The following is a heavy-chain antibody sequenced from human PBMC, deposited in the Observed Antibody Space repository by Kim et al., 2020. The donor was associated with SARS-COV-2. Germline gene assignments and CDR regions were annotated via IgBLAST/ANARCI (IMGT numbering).Heavy chain of an antibody. D-gene: IGHD6-6*01. CDR1: GFTFSNAW. CDR3: TTSLIYSSSSDAEYFQH. J-gene: IGHJ1*01. V-gene: IGHV3-15*01. CDR2: IKSKTDGGTT. Sequence: GGSLRLSCAASGFTFSNAWMSWVRQAPGKGLEWVGRIKSKTDGGTTDYAAPVKGRFTISRDDSKNTLYLQMNSLKTEDTAVYYCTTSLIYSSSSDAEYFQHWGQGTLVTVSS.